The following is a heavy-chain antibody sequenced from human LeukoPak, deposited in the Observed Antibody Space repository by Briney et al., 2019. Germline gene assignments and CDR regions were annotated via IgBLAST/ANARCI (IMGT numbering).Heavy chain of an antibody. CDR1: GYTFTSNY. D-gene: IGHD3-16*01. J-gene: IGHJ4*02. V-gene: IGHV1-46*01. CDR3: VAMLY. Sequence: ASVKVSCKASGYTFTSNYMHWVRQAPGQGLEWIGIINPTDGSANSAQKFQGRVTMTRDTSTSTFYMELTRLRSEDTAVYYCVAMLYWGQGTLVTVSS. CDR2: INPTDGSA.